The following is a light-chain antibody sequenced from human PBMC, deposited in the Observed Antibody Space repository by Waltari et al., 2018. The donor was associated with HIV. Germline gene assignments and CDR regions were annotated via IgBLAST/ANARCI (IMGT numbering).Light chain of an antibody. J-gene: IGLJ3*02. CDR3: SAWDSSLSALGV. V-gene: IGLV10-54*01. CDR2: RNN. Sequence: QAGLTQPPSVSKGLRQTATLTCTGNSNNVGNQGAAWLQQHQGHPPKLLSYRNNNRPSGISERLSASRSGNTASLTITGLQPEDGTDYYCSAWDSSLSALGVFGGGTKLTVL. CDR1: SNNVGNQG.